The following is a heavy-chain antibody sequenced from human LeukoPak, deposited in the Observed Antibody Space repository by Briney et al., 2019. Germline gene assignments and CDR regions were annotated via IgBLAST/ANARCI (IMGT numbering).Heavy chain of an antibody. CDR2: INSDGSSP. V-gene: IGHV3-74*01. D-gene: IGHD3-16*01. Sequence: GGSLRLSCAASGFTFSRYWMHWIRQAPGKGLVWVSHINSDGSSPTYADSVKGRFTISRDNAKNTLYLQMHSLGAEDTAVYYCARGRGITYMFEFWGQGTLVTVSS. CDR3: ARGRGITYMFEF. J-gene: IGHJ4*02. CDR1: GFTFSRYW.